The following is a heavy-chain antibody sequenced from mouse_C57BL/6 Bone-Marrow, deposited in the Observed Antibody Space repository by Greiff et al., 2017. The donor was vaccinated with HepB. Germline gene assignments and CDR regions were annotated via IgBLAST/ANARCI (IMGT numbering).Heavy chain of an antibody. Sequence: VQLQQSVAELVRPGASVKLSCTASGFNIKNSYMHWVKQRPEQGLEWIGRIDPANGNTKYAPKFQGKATITADTSSNTAYLQLSSLTSEDTAIYYCAFPIYYYGSSYNFDCWGQGTTLTVSS. CDR1: GFNIKNSY. J-gene: IGHJ2*01. CDR2: IDPANGNT. V-gene: IGHV14-3*01. CDR3: AFPIYYYGSSYNFDC. D-gene: IGHD1-1*01.